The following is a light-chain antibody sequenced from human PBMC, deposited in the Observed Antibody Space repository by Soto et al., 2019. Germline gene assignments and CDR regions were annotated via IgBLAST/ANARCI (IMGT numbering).Light chain of an antibody. J-gene: IGLJ3*02. Sequence: QTVVTQEPSFSVSPGGTVTLTCGLSSGSVSTSYYPSWYQQTPGQAPRTLIYSTNTRSSGVPDRFSGSILGNKAALTITGAQADDESDYYCETWDSNTHWVFGGGTKVTVL. CDR3: ETWDSNTHWV. CDR2: STN. CDR1: SGSVSTSYY. V-gene: IGLV8-61*01.